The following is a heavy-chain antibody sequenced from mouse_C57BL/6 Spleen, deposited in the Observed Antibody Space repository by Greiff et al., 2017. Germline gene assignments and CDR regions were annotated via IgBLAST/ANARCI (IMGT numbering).Heavy chain of an antibody. J-gene: IGHJ2*01. V-gene: IGHV1-52*01. D-gene: IGHD1-1*01. CDR2: IDPSDSET. CDR3: ARSGGSSYGYFDY. Sequence: QVQLQQPGAELVRPGSSVQLSCKASGYTFTSYWMHWVKQRPIQGLEWIGNIDPSDSETHYNQKFKDKATLTVDKSSSTAYMQLSSLTSEDSAVYYCARSGGSSYGYFDYWGQGTTLTVSS. CDR1: GYTFTSYW.